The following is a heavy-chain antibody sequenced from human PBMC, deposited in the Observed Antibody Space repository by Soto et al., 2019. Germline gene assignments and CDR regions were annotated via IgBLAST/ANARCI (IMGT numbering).Heavy chain of an antibody. CDR1: GGSISSGDYY. Sequence: QVQLQESGPGLVKPSQTLSLTCTVSGGSISSGDYYWSWIRQPPGKGLEWIGYIYYSGSTYYNPSLKSRVTLSLDTPSNQFSLRLPSLTAADPAVYYCATFGVIGEPFDYWGQGTLVTVSS. D-gene: IGHD3-10*01. CDR2: IYYSGST. V-gene: IGHV4-30-4*01. CDR3: ATFGVIGEPFDY. J-gene: IGHJ4*02.